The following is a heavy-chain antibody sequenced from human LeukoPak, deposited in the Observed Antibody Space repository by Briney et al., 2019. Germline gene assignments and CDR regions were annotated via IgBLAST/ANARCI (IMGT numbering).Heavy chain of an antibody. D-gene: IGHD3-10*01. Sequence: PSQTLSLTCTVSGGSISSGVYYWSWIRQHPGKGLEWIVYIYYSGSTYSNPSLKSRLTMSVNISKNQFSLKLSSVTAADTAVYYCARGVKGLRGAFDIWGQGTMVTVSS. CDR2: IYYSGST. J-gene: IGHJ3*02. CDR1: GGSISSGVYY. V-gene: IGHV4-31*03. CDR3: ARGVKGLRGAFDI.